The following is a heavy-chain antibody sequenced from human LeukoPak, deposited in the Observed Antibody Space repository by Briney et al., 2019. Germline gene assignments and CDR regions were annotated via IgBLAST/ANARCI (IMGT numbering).Heavy chain of an antibody. J-gene: IGHJ4*02. CDR3: AKIIAVAATGY. D-gene: IGHD6-19*01. CDR1: GFTFSTYA. Sequence: GGSLRLSCAASGFTFSTYAMTWVRQAPGKGLEWVSSISNSGGTRFYADSVKGWFTISRDNSKNTLYLQMNSLRAEDTAVYYCAKIIAVAATGYWGQGSLVTVSS. CDR2: ISNSGGTR. V-gene: IGHV3-23*01.